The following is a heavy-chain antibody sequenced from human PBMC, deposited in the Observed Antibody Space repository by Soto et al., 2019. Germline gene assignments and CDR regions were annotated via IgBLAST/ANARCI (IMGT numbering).Heavy chain of an antibody. Sequence: SETLSLTCTVSGGSISSYYWSWIRQPPGKGLEWIGYIYYSGSTNYNPYLKSRVTISEDTSKNQFSLKLSSVTAADTAVYYCASKCGPPCSGGSCYSDNYGRDVWRQGTTVTVSS. V-gene: IGHV4-59*01. CDR3: ASKCGPPCSGGSCYSDNYGRDV. J-gene: IGHJ6*01. D-gene: IGHD2-15*01. CDR1: GGSISSYY. CDR2: IYYSGST.